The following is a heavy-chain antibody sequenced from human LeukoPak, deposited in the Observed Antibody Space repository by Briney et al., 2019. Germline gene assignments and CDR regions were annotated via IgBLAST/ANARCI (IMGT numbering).Heavy chain of an antibody. CDR1: GFTFGDYA. Sequence: GGSLRLSCTASGFTFGDYAMSWVRQAPGKGLEWVSYISSSGSTIYYADSVKGRFTISRDNAKNSLYLQLNSLRAEDTAVYYCAELGITMIGGVWGKGTTVTISS. J-gene: IGHJ6*04. D-gene: IGHD3-10*02. V-gene: IGHV3-48*03. CDR2: ISSSGSTI. CDR3: AELGITMIGGV.